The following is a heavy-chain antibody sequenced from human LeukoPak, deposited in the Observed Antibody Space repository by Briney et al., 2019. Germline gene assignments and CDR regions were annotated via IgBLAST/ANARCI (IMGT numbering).Heavy chain of an antibody. CDR3: ARRSGYDYLGDDSQYNWFDP. D-gene: IGHD5-12*01. CDR1: GYSISSGYY. J-gene: IGHJ5*02. CDR2: IYHSGST. Sequence: PSETLSLTCTVSGYSISSGYYWGWIRQPPGKGLEWIGSIYHSGSTYYNPSLKSRVTISVDTSKNQFSLKLSSVTAADTAVYYCARRSGYDYLGDDSQYNWFDPWGQGTLVTVSS. V-gene: IGHV4-38-2*02.